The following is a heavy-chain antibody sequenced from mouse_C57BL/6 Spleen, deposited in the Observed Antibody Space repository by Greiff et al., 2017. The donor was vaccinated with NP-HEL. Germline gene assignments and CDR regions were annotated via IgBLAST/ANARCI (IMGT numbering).Heavy chain of an antibody. J-gene: IGHJ1*03. D-gene: IGHD1-1*01. Sequence: QLQQSGAELARPGASVKLSCKASGYTFTSYGISWVKQRTGQGLEWIGEIYPRSGNTYYNEKFKGKATLTADKSSSTAYMELRSLTSEDSAVYFCARVPITTVPYWYFDVWGTGTTVTVSS. CDR2: IYPRSGNT. CDR1: GYTFTSYG. V-gene: IGHV1-81*01. CDR3: ARVPITTVPYWYFDV.